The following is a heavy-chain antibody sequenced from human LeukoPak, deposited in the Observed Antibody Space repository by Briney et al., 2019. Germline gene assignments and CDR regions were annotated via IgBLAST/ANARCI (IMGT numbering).Heavy chain of an antibody. V-gene: IGHV3-23*01. CDR2: ISGSGGST. CDR3: AQKHIAAAGGGDFDY. CDR1: GFTFSSYA. J-gene: IGHJ4*02. Sequence: QAGGSLRLPCAASGFTFSSYAMSWVRQAPGKGLEWVSDISGSGGSTYYADSVKGRFTISRDNSKNTLYLQMNSLRAEDTAVYYCAQKHIAAAGGGDFDYWVQGTLVTVSS. D-gene: IGHD6-13*01.